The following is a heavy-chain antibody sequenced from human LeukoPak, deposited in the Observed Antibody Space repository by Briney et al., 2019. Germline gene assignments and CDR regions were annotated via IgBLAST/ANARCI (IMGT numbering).Heavy chain of an antibody. D-gene: IGHD5-18*01. Sequence: GGSLRLSCAVSGSTSSYYWLHWVRQAPGKGLVWVSRINGDGSSTSYADSVKGRFTISRDNAKNTLFLQMDSLRVEDTAVYYCARDRVSSYGYHYWDQGTLVTVSS. V-gene: IGHV3-74*01. CDR1: GSTSSYYW. J-gene: IGHJ4*02. CDR2: INGDGSST. CDR3: ARDRVSSYGYHY.